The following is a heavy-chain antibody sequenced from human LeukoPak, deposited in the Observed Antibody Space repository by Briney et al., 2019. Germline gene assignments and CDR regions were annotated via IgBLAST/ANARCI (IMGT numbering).Heavy chain of an antibody. Sequence: PSETLSLTCTVSGGSISSSSYYRGWLRQPPGKGLEWIGSIYYSGSTYYNPSLKSRVTISVDTSKNQFSLKLSSVTAADTAVYYCARRADLWSGYLRWLFDYWGQGTLVTVSS. CDR3: ARRADLWSGYLRWLFDY. CDR1: GGSISSSSYY. J-gene: IGHJ4*02. V-gene: IGHV4-39*01. D-gene: IGHD3-3*01. CDR2: IYYSGST.